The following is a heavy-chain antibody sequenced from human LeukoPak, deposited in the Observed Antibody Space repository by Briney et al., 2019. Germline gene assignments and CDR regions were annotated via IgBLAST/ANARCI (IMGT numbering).Heavy chain of an antibody. Sequence: SETLSLTCTVSGGSISSYYWSWIRRPPGKGLEWIGSIYYSGSTYYNPSLKSRVTISVDTSKNQFSLKLSSVTAADTAVYYCARLQNYYGSGSYYTSRPYFDYWGQGTLVTVSS. J-gene: IGHJ4*02. V-gene: IGHV4-59*05. CDR3: ARLQNYYGSGSYYTSRPYFDY. CDR2: IYYSGST. CDR1: GGSISSYY. D-gene: IGHD3-10*01.